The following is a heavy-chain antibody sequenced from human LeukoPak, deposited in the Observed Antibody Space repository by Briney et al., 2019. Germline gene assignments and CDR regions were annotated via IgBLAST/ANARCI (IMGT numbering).Heavy chain of an antibody. CDR1: GYSFTSYW. V-gene: IGHV5-51*01. D-gene: IGHD6-19*01. CDR2: IYPGDSDT. CDR3: ARVLTGLAVAGYYYYYGMDV. Sequence: GESLKISCKGSGYSFTSYWIGWVRQMPGKGLEWMGIIYPGDSDTRYSPSFQGQVTISADKSISTAYPQWSSLKASDTAMYYCARVLTGLAVAGYYYYYGMDVWGQGTTVTVSS. J-gene: IGHJ6*02.